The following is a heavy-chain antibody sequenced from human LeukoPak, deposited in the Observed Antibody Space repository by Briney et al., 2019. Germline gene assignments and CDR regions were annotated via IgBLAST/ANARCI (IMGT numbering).Heavy chain of an antibody. CDR2: ILGSGSAT. V-gene: IGHV3-23*01. Sequence: PGGSLRLSCAASGFTFSTYAMSWFRQAPGKGLEWVSSILGSGSATYYADSVKGRFTISRDNSQNTLYLQMHTLRAEDTAIYYCAKARYDYGDPVGWFDPWGQGTLVTVSS. CDR3: AKARYDYGDPVGWFDP. CDR1: GFTFSTYA. D-gene: IGHD4-17*01. J-gene: IGHJ5*02.